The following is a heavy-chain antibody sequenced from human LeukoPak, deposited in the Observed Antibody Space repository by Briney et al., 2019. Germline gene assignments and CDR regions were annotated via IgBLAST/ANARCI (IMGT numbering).Heavy chain of an antibody. V-gene: IGHV3-33*01. CDR3: AGEERRQSRGWYIPVFAKDYYYYGTDV. Sequence: GGSLKLPWAASWFNFSHQRMHLVRQAPGKGLEWVAVIWYDGSNKYYADSVKGRFTISRDNSKNTLYLQMNSLRAEDTAVYYCAGEERRQSRGWYIPVFAKDYYYYGTDVWGQGATVTVSS. D-gene: IGHD6-19*01. CDR1: WFNFSHQR. CDR2: IWYDGSNK. J-gene: IGHJ6*01.